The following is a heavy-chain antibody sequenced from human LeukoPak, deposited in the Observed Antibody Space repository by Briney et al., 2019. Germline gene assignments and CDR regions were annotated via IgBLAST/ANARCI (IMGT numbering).Heavy chain of an antibody. CDR3: ARLYGDWFDP. D-gene: IGHD4-17*01. CDR2: ISGGSGTI. CDR1: GLTFTNYN. Sequence: PGGSLRLSCAASGLTFTNYNMNWVRQAPGKGLEWISYISGGSGTIYYADSVRGRFTVSRGNAKDPLWLQMDSLRVEDTAVYFCARLYGDWFDPWGPGTLVTVSS. J-gene: IGHJ5*02. V-gene: IGHV3-48*01.